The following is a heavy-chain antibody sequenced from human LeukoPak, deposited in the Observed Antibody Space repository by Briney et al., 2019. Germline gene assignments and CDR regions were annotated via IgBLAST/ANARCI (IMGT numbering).Heavy chain of an antibody. Sequence: PWETLSLTCTVSGGSIRKYYWNWIRQPPGKGLEWIGYIYYSGSTNYNPSLKSRVTISVDTSKNQFSLKLSSVTAADTAVYYCARDSSGYAYYFDYWGQGTLLTVSS. D-gene: IGHD5-12*01. V-gene: IGHV4-59*01. CDR1: GGSIRKYY. CDR2: IYYSGST. J-gene: IGHJ4*02. CDR3: ARDSSGYAYYFDY.